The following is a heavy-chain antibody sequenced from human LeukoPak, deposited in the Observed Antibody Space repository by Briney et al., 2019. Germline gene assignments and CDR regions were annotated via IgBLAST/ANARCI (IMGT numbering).Heavy chain of an antibody. CDR3: ARRRGYNNYYDSSGYYWAFDI. V-gene: IGHV4-34*01. CDR2: INHSGST. D-gene: IGHD3-22*01. J-gene: IGHJ3*02. Sequence: KPSETLSLTCAVYGGSFSGYYWSWIRQPPGKGLEWIGEINHSGSTNYNPSLKSRVTISVDTSKNQFSLKLSSVTAADTAVYYCARRRGYNNYYDSSGYYWAFDIWGQGTMVTVSS. CDR1: GGSFSGYY.